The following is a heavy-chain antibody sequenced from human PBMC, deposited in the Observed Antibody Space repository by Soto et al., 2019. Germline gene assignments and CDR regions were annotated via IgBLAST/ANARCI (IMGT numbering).Heavy chain of an antibody. CDR3: SRQGPLSDNYYAMDV. CDR2: IYYTETT. J-gene: IGHJ6*02. CDR1: GVSISSGGYY. Sequence: QVQLQESGPGLVKPSQTLSLTCTVSGVSISSGGYYWSWIRQHPVKGLEWLGYIYYTETTFYNPSVGGRVTISVDTSKNQFSLILTSVTAADTAVYYCSRQGPLSDNYYAMDVWGQGTTVIVSS. V-gene: IGHV4-31*03.